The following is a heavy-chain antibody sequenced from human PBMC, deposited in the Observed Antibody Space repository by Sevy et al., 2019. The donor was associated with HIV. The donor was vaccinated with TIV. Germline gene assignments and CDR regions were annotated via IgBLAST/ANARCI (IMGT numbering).Heavy chain of an antibody. D-gene: IGHD6-19*01. Sequence: GALRLSCVASGFTFSRYSMNWVRQAPGKGLEWVSNIGSSGPTIYYADSVKGRFTISRDNAKNSLYLQMNSLRDEDTAVYYCARPGSGWFEFDSWGQGTLVTVSS. CDR1: GFTFSRYS. V-gene: IGHV3-48*02. CDR2: IGSSGPTI. J-gene: IGHJ4*02. CDR3: ARPGSGWFEFDS.